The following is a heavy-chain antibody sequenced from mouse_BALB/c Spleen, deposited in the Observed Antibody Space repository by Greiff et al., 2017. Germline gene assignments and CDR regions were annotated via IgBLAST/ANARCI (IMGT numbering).Heavy chain of an antibody. CDR1: GFSLTGYG. J-gene: IGHJ3*01. D-gene: IGHD2-4*01. CDR3: ARDGTTMITSWFAD. V-gene: IGHV2-6-7*01. Sequence: QVQLQQSGPGLVAPSQSLSITCTVSGFSLTGYGVNWVRQPPGKGLEWLGMIWGDGSTDYNSALKSSLSISKDNSKSQVFLKMNSLQTDDTARYYCARDGTTMITSWFADWGQGTLVTVSA. CDR2: IWGDGST.